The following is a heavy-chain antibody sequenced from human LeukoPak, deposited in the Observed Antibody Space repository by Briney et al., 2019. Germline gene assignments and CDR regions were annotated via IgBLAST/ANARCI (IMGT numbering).Heavy chain of an antibody. J-gene: IGHJ6*03. D-gene: IGHD1-1*01. CDR1: GYTFTSYG. CDR2: ISAYNGNT. CDR3: ASNEAEGYYYYMDV. V-gene: IGHV1-18*01. Sequence: GSVKVSCKASGYTFTSYGISWVRQAPGQGLEWMGWISAYNGNTNYAQKLQGRVTMTTDTSTSTAYMELRSLRSDDTAVYYCASNEAEGYYYYMDVWGKGTTVTVSS.